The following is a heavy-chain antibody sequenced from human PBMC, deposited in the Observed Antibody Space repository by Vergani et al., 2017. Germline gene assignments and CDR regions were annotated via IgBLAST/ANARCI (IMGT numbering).Heavy chain of an antibody. Sequence: QIQLVQSGADVKKPGASMKVSCKASGYILGNYGISWVRQAPGQGLEWMGWISGNRGNTYYGQKFQGRVTMTTDTAANTAYMDLRSLKSDDTATYYCTTMGRSGRFPANHYYMDVWGKGTAVTVSS. CDR2: ISGNRGNT. J-gene: IGHJ6*03. CDR3: TTMGRSGRFPANHYYMDV. V-gene: IGHV1-18*01. CDR1: GYILGNYG. D-gene: IGHD1-26*01.